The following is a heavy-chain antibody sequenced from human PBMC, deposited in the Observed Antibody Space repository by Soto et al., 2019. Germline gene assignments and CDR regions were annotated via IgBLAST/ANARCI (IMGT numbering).Heavy chain of an antibody. CDR3: ARGGGIKILWVVIYYGMDV. CDR2: INAGNGKT. D-gene: IGHD3-3*01. J-gene: IGHJ6*02. Sequence: QVQLVQSGAEVKKPGASVKVSCKASGYTFTSYAMHWVRQAPGQRLEWMGGINAGNGKTKYSQKFQGRVTITRDKSARTAYMELRSLRCEDTAVVYCARGGGIKILWVVIYYGMDVWGQGTTVTVSS. V-gene: IGHV1-3*01. CDR1: GYTFTSYA.